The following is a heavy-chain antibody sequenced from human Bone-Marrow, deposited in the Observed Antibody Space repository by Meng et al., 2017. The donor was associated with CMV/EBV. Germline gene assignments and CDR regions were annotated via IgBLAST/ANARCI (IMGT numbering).Heavy chain of an antibody. CDR3: AKGPDYYGSGSFFDY. Sequence: GSISSGGYYWSWIRQHPGKGLEWIGYIYYGGSTYYNPSLKSRVTISVDTSKNQFSLKLSSVTAADTAVYYCAKGPDYYGSGSFFDYWGQGTLVTVSS. V-gene: IGHV4-31*02. CDR1: GSISSGGYY. D-gene: IGHD3-10*01. J-gene: IGHJ4*02. CDR2: IYYGGST.